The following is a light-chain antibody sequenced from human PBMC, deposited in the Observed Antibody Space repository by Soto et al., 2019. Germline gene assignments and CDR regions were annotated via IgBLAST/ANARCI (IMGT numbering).Light chain of an antibody. J-gene: IGKJ1*01. CDR1: ESVSIS. Sequence: EVVLTQSPATLSVSPGEGATLSCRASESVSISLAWYQQKPGQAPRLLIYGASTRATGIPDRFTGSGSGTDFTLTITTLEPEDFAVYYCQQYGSSPRTFGLGTKVDIK. V-gene: IGKV3-20*01. CDR3: QQYGSSPRT. CDR2: GAS.